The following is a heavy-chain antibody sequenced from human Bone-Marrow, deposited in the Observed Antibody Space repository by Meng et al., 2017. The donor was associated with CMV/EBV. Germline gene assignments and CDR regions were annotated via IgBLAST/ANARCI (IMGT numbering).Heavy chain of an antibody. Sequence: GGSLRLSCAAPGFTFSSYAMSWVRQAPGKGLEWVSAISGSGGSTYYADSVKGRFTISRDNSKNTLYLQMNSLRAEDTAVYYCAKSDTISVFYYFDYWGQGTLVTVSS. CDR3: AKSDTISVFYYFDY. CDR1: GFTFSSYA. J-gene: IGHJ4*02. D-gene: IGHD3-3*01. CDR2: ISGSGGST. V-gene: IGHV3-23*01.